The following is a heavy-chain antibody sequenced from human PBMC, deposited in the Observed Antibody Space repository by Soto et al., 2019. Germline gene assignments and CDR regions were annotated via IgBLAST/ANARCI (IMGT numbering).Heavy chain of an antibody. CDR2: IIPIFGTA. D-gene: IGHD4-17*01. CDR1: GGTFSIYA. J-gene: IGHJ6*02. Sequence: ASVKVSCKASGGTFSIYAISWVRQAPGQGLEWMGGIIPIFGTANYAQKFQGRVTITADESTSTAYMELSSLRSEDTAVYYCASPNMTTVPSDRLGDYYYYGMDVWGQGTTLTVSS. CDR3: ASPNMTTVPSDRLGDYYYYGMDV. V-gene: IGHV1-69*13.